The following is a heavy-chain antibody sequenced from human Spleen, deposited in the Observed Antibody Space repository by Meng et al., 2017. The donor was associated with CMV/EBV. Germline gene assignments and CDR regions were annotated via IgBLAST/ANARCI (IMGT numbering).Heavy chain of an antibody. CDR2: IYYSGST. Sequence: GSLRLSCTVSGGFISSSSYYWGWIRQPPGKGLEWIGSIYYSGSTYYNPSLKSRVTISVDTSKNQFSLKLSSVTAADTAVYYCASTAGGYYDFWSGWFDPWGQGTLVTVSS. CDR3: ASTAGGYYDFWSGWFDP. D-gene: IGHD3-3*01. V-gene: IGHV4-39*07. CDR1: GGFISSSSYY. J-gene: IGHJ5*02.